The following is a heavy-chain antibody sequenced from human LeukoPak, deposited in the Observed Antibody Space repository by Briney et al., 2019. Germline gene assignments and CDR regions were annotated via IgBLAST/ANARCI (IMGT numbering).Heavy chain of an antibody. V-gene: IGHV5-51*01. CDR1: GYSFTSYW. CDR2: IYPGDSDT. J-gene: IGHJ4*02. Sequence: GESLKISCKGSGYSFTSYWIGWVRQMPGKGLEWMGIIYPGDSDTRYSPSFQGQVTTSADKSISTAYLQWSSLEASDTAMYYCARYMRGHGEMKGRYYFDYWGQGTPVTVSS. CDR3: ARYMRGHGEMKGRYYFDY. D-gene: IGHD3-10*01.